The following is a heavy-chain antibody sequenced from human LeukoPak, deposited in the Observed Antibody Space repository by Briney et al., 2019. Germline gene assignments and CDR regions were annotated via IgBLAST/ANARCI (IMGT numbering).Heavy chain of an antibody. Sequence: SETLSLTCTVSGGSISSYYWSWIRQPAGKGLEWIGRIYTSGSTNYNPSLKSRVTMSVDTSKNQFSLKLSSVTAADTAVYYCARDGDTIWSGYYPNYYYYGMDVWGQGTTVTVPS. CDR3: ARDGDTIWSGYYPNYYYYGMDV. J-gene: IGHJ6*02. CDR1: GGSISSYY. D-gene: IGHD3-3*01. CDR2: IYTSGST. V-gene: IGHV4-4*07.